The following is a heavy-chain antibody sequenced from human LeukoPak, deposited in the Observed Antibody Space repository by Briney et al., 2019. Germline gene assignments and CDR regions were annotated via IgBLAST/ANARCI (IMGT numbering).Heavy chain of an antibody. J-gene: IGHJ4*02. Sequence: GGSLRLSCAASGFTFSSHGMHWVRQAPGKGLEWVAVIWYDGTTKYYADSVKGRFTISRDNSKNTLYLQMNSLRAEDTAVYYCAKRYSSSWCIDSWGQGTLVTVSS. D-gene: IGHD6-13*01. V-gene: IGHV3-30*02. CDR3: AKRYSSSWCIDS. CDR2: IWYDGTTK. CDR1: GFTFSSHG.